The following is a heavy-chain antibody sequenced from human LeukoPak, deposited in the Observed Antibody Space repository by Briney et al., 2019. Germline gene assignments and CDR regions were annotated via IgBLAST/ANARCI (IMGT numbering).Heavy chain of an antibody. Sequence: PSETLSLTCAVYGGSFSGYYWSWIRQPPGKGLEWIGEINHSGSTNYNPSLKSRVTISVDTSKNQFSLELSSVTAADTAVYYCARGDGITGTQGRLDYWGQGTLVTVSS. V-gene: IGHV4-34*01. CDR1: GGSFSGYY. J-gene: IGHJ4*02. D-gene: IGHD1-20*01. CDR3: ARGDGITGTQGRLDY. CDR2: INHSGST.